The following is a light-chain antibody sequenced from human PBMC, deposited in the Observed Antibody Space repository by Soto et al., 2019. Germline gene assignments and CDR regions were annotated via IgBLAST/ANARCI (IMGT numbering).Light chain of an antibody. J-gene: IGLJ3*02. CDR3: QTWGTGSWV. V-gene: IGLV4-69*01. Sequence: QLVLTQSPSGSASLGASVKLTCTLSSGHNTYAIAWHQQQPEKGPRYLMKLNSDGSHSKGDGIPDRFSGSSSGAERYLTISSLQSEDEADYYCQTWGTGSWVFGGGTKLTVL. CDR2: LNSDGSH. CDR1: SGHNTYA.